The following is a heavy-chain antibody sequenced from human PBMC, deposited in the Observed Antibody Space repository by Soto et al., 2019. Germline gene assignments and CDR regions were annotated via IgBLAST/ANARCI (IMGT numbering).Heavy chain of an antibody. V-gene: IGHV3-13*01. CDR1: GFTFRSYD. J-gene: IGHJ3*02. D-gene: IGHD3-16*01. CDR2: ITTGDDT. Sequence: GGSLRLSCAASGFTFRSYDMHWVRQVIGKGLEWVSYITTGDDTSYPDSVQGRFTISRENAKNSLYLQMNNLRAGDTAIYYCARVAQDFGALDIWGQGTTVTVSS. CDR3: ARVAQDFGALDI.